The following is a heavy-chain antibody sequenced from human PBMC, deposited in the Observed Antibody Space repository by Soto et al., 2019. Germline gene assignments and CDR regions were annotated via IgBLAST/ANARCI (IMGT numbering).Heavy chain of an antibody. CDR1: GYTFTSYY. V-gene: IGHV1-46*01. D-gene: IGHD3-3*01. CDR2: INPSGGST. CDR3: AREINNDFWSGYYSKNRYGMDV. Sequence: QVQLVQSGAEVKKPGASVKVSCKASGYTFTSYYMHWVRQAPGQGLEWMGIINPSGGSTSYAQKFQGRVTMTRDKSTSTVYMELSSLRSEDTAVYYCAREINNDFWSGYYSKNRYGMDVWGQGTTVTVSS. J-gene: IGHJ6*02.